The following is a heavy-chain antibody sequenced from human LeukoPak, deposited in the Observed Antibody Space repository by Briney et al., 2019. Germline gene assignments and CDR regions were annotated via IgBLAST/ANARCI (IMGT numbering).Heavy chain of an antibody. V-gene: IGHV3-23*01. Sequence: GGTLRLSCAASGFTFSSYGMSWVRQAPGKGLEWVSAISGSGGSTYYADSVKGRFTISRDNSKNTLYLQMYSLRAEDTAIYYCARDERLLSFLKWGQGTLVTVSS. CDR1: GFTFSSYG. D-gene: IGHD3-3*01. CDR2: ISGSGGST. CDR3: ARDERLLSFLK. J-gene: IGHJ4*02.